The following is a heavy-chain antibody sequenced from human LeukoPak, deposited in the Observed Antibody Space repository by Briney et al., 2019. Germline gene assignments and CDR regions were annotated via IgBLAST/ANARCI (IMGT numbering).Heavy chain of an antibody. CDR1: GGSIGSYH. Sequence: SETLPLTCTVSGGSIGSYHWSWIRQPPGKGLEWIGYIYYSENTNYNPSLKSRVTISVETSKNQFSLRLTSVTAADTAVYYCARAYCSTTSCYPGLFDYWGQGTLVTVPS. D-gene: IGHD2-2*01. CDR2: IYYSENT. CDR3: ARAYCSTTSCYPGLFDY. J-gene: IGHJ4*02. V-gene: IGHV4-59*01.